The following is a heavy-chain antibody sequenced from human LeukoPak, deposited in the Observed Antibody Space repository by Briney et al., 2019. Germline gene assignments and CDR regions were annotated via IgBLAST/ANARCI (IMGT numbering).Heavy chain of an antibody. D-gene: IGHD3-22*01. J-gene: IGHJ4*02. Sequence: SETLSLTCTVSGGSISSYYWGWIRQPPGKGLEWIGSIYYSGTTYYNPSLKSRVTISVDTSKNQFSLKLSSVTAADTAVYYCARHYYDTSGYSNSLFDYWGQGTPVTVSS. V-gene: IGHV4-39*01. CDR2: IYYSGTT. CDR3: ARHYYDTSGYSNSLFDY. CDR1: GGSISSYY.